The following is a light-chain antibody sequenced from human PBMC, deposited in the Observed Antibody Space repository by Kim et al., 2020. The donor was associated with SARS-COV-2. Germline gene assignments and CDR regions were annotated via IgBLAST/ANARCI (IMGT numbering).Light chain of an antibody. Sequence: PVGSGTLACGYTTGSVAGNHCAFWFQQRTGPATRTLVYDTNKRQSCTPSRFSGSLRGGDTALTLSGAQAEEEADYYCLLYCNGDRVFGGGTHLTVL. J-gene: IGLJ3*02. V-gene: IGLV7-46*01. CDR3: LLYCNGDRV. CDR2: DTN. CDR1: TGSVAGNHC.